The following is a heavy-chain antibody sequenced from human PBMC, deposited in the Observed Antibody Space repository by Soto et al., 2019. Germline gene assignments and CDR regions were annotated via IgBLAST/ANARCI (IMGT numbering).Heavy chain of an antibody. Sequence: ASVKVSCKASGGTFSSYAISWVRQAPGQGLEWMGGIIPIFGTANYAQKFQGRVTITADESTSTAYMELSSLRSEDTAVYYCARDHHYGSGSYSWGQGTLVTVSS. J-gene: IGHJ5*02. V-gene: IGHV1-69*13. CDR3: ARDHHYGSGSYS. CDR2: IIPIFGTA. CDR1: GGTFSSYA. D-gene: IGHD3-10*01.